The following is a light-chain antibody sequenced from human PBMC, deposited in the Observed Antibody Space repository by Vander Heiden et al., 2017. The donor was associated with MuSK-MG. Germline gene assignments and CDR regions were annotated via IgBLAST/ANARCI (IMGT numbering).Light chain of an antibody. CDR3: QSYDSSLSGSHVV. CDR1: SSDIGAGYD. Sequence: QSVLTQPPSVSGAPGQRVTISCTGSSSDIGAGYDVHWYQQLPGTAPKLLIHGNSNRPSGVPDRFSGSKSGTSASLAITGLQAEDEADYYCQSYDSSLSGSHVVFGGGTKLTVL. CDR2: GNS. V-gene: IGLV1-40*01. J-gene: IGLJ2*01.